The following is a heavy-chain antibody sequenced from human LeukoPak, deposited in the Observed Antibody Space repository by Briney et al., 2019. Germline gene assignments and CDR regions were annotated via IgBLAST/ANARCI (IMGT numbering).Heavy chain of an antibody. CDR1: GGSFSGYY. CDR2: IYTSGST. CDR3: ARDSVDTAMDTYYYYMDV. J-gene: IGHJ6*03. D-gene: IGHD5-18*01. V-gene: IGHV4-4*07. Sequence: SETLSLTCAVYGGSFSGYYWSWIRQPAGKGLEWIGRIYTSGSTNYNPSLKSRVTMSVDTSKNQFSLKLSSVTAADTAVYYCARDSVDTAMDTYYYYMDVWGKGTTVTVSS.